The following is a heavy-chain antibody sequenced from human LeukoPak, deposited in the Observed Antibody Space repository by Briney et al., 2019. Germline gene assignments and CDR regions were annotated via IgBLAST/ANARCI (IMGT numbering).Heavy chain of an antibody. CDR1: GFTFNSYW. Sequence: GGSLRLSCAASGFTFNSYWMSWVRQAPGKGLEWVANIKQDGSEKYYVDSVKGRFTISRDNAKNSLSLQMNSLRAEDTAVYYCARSRRYGFDIWGQGTMVTVPS. V-gene: IGHV3-7*01. J-gene: IGHJ3*02. CDR2: IKQDGSEK. CDR3: ARSRRYGFDI.